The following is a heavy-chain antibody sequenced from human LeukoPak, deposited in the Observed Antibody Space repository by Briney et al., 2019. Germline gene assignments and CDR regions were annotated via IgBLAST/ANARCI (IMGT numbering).Heavy chain of an antibody. J-gene: IGHJ4*02. D-gene: IGHD2-21*02. Sequence: GASVTVSCTASGYTFTSYYMHWVRQAPGQGLEWMGVINPSGGSTSYAQKFQGRVTMTRDTSTSTVYMELSSLRSDDTAVYYCAGELGPPDCLDYWGQGTLVTVSS. V-gene: IGHV1-46*01. CDR3: AGELGPPDCLDY. CDR1: GYTFTSYY. CDR2: INPSGGST.